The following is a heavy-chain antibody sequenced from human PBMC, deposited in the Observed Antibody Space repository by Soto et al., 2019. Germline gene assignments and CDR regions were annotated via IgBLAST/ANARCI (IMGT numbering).Heavy chain of an antibody. V-gene: IGHV3-23*01. CDR3: AKDSPRDSSGYSPIYFDY. J-gene: IGHJ4*02. Sequence: EVQLLESGGGLVQPGGSLRLSCAASGFTFSSYAMSWVRQAPGKGLEWVSAISGSGGSTYYADSVKGRFTISRDNSKNTLYLQMISLRAEDTAVYYCAKDSPRDSSGYSPIYFDYWGQGTLVTVSS. CDR2: ISGSGGST. D-gene: IGHD3-22*01. CDR1: GFTFSSYA.